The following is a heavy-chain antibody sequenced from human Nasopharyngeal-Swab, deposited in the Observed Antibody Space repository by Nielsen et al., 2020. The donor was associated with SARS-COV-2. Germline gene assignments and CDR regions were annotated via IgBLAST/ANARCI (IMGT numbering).Heavy chain of an antibody. CDR3: AASRGPGSYYYGSGDQSMDV. Sequence: GESLKISRKGSGYSFTSYWTSWVRQMPGKGLEWMGRIDPSDSYTNYSPSFQGHVTISADKSISTAYLQWSSLKASDTAMYYCAASRGPGSYYYGSGDQSMDVWGQGTTVTVSS. D-gene: IGHD3-10*01. V-gene: IGHV5-10-1*01. J-gene: IGHJ6*02. CDR1: GYSFTSYW. CDR2: IDPSDSYT.